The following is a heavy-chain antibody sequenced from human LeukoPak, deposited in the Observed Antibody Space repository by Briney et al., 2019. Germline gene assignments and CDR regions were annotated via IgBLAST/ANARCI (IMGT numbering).Heavy chain of an antibody. J-gene: IGHJ4*02. Sequence: PGGSLRLSCAASGFTFSSYAMSWVRQAPGKGLEWVSAISGSGGSTYYADSVKGRFTISRDNSKNTLYLQMDSLRAEDTAVYYCAKEGLDYYGSGSLDYWGQGTLVTVSS. CDR1: GFTFSSYA. V-gene: IGHV3-23*01. CDR3: AKEGLDYYGSGSLDY. CDR2: ISGSGGST. D-gene: IGHD3-10*01.